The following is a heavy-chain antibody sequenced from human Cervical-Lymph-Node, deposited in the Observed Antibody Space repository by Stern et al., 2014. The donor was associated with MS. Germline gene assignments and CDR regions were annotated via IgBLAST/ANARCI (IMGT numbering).Heavy chain of an antibody. CDR1: GFPFSDYY. CDR2: INSGSSTI. J-gene: IGHJ5*02. CDR3: TGKWHKSVGFDP. V-gene: IGHV3-11*01. D-gene: IGHD5-12*01. Sequence: VQLVESGGGLVKPGGSLRLSCAASGFPFSDYYMSWIRQAPGKGLEWISYINSGSSTIYYADSVKGRFTISRDTDKNSLYLQMNSLKVEDTAVYYGTGKWHKSVGFDPWGQGTLVTVSS.